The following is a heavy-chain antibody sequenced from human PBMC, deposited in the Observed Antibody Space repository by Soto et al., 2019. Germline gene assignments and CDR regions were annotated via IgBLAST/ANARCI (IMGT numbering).Heavy chain of an antibody. CDR3: AKLGYYDILTGYYN. CDR2: ISVSGSST. CDR1: GFIFSNNA. J-gene: IGHJ4*02. V-gene: IGHV3-23*01. Sequence: LRLSCAASGFIFSNNAMNWVRQAPGQGLEWVSGISVSGSSTYYADSVKGRFTISRDNSKNTLNLQMNSLRAEDTAVYYCAKLGYYDILTGYYNWGQGTLVTVSS. D-gene: IGHD3-9*01.